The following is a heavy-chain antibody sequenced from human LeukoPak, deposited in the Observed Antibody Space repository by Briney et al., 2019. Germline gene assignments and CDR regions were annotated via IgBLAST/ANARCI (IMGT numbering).Heavy chain of an antibody. V-gene: IGHV3-23*01. D-gene: IGHD1-26*01. Sequence: QLGGSLRLSCAASGFTFINYAMCWVRQAPGKGPEWVSFISGNGDSTYYADSVKGRFTVSRDNSKNTLYLQMNSLRGEDTAIYYCTKDRPGSFDYWGQGILVTVSS. CDR3: TKDRPGSFDY. J-gene: IGHJ4*02. CDR1: GFTFINYA. CDR2: ISGNGDST.